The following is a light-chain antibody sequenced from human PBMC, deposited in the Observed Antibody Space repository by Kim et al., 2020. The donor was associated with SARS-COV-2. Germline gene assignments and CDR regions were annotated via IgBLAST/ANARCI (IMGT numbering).Light chain of an antibody. Sequence: QSALTQPASVSGSPGQSITISCTGTSSDVGSYNLVSWYQQHPGKAPKLMIYEGSKRPSGVSNRFSGSKSGNTASLTISGLQAEDEADYYCCSYAGSSTWFGGGTKLTV. CDR1: SSDVGSYNL. V-gene: IGLV2-23*01. J-gene: IGLJ3*02. CDR3: CSYAGSSTW. CDR2: EGS.